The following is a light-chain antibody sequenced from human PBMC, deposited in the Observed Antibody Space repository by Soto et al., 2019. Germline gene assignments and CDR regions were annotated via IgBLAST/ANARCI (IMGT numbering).Light chain of an antibody. CDR1: NIGSKN. CDR3: QVWDSSVV. Sequence: SYELTQPLSVSLALGQTARITCGGNNIGSKNVHWYQQKPGQAPVLVMYRDTNRPSGIPERFSGSNSGNTATLTISRAQAGDEADYYCQVWDSSVVFGGGTKLTVL. CDR2: RDT. J-gene: IGLJ2*01. V-gene: IGLV3-9*01.